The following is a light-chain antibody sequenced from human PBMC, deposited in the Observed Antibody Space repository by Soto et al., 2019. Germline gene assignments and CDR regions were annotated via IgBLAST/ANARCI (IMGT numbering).Light chain of an antibody. Sequence: QSALTQPASVSGSPGQSITISCTGTSSDVGRYDYVSWHQQHPGKAPKLMVSEVSHRPSGVSNRFSGSKSGNTASLTISGLQAEDEADYYCSSYSTMGTYVFGAGTKVTVL. CDR2: EVS. CDR1: SSDVGRYDY. V-gene: IGLV2-14*01. J-gene: IGLJ1*01. CDR3: SSYSTMGTYV.